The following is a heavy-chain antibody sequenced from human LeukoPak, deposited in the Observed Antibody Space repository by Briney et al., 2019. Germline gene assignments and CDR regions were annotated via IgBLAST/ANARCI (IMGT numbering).Heavy chain of an antibody. D-gene: IGHD6-19*01. V-gene: IGHV3-48*04. CDR3: ATSGGYRNAFDI. CDR1: GFTFSSYA. CDR2: ISSSGSTI. Sequence: GGSLRLSCAASGFTFSSYAMSWVRQAPGKGLEWVSYISSSGSTIYYADSVKGRFTISRDNAKNSLYLQMNSLRAEDTAVYYCATSGGYRNAFDIWGQGTMVTVSS. J-gene: IGHJ3*02.